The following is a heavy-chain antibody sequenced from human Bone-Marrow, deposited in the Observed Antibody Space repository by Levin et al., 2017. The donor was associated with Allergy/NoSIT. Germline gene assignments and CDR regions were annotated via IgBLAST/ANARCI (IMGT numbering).Heavy chain of an antibody. D-gene: IGHD6-19*01. J-gene: IGHJ4*02. CDR1: GYNFTTYW. Sequence: MVSCKGSGYNFTTYWIGWVRQMPGKGLEWMGILYPGDSDPRDIPSFQGRVTISADNSISTAYLQWRSLQASDTAIYYCARRDNSGWYPFDYWGQGTLVTVSS. CDR3: ARRDNSGWYPFDY. V-gene: IGHV5-51*01. CDR2: LYPGDSDP.